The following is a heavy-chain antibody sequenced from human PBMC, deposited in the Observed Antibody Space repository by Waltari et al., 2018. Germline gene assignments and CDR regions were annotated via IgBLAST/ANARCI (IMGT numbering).Heavy chain of an antibody. CDR1: GFTFSSYA. Sequence: EVQLLESGGGLVQPGGSLRLSCAASGFTFSSYAMSWVRQAPGKGLEWVSAISGSGGSTYYADSGNGRFTISRDNSKNTLYLQMNSLRAEDTAVYYCAITVTTSDASFDIWGQGTMVTVSS. CDR2: ISGSGGST. V-gene: IGHV3-23*01. J-gene: IGHJ3*02. CDR3: AITVTTSDASFDI. D-gene: IGHD4-17*01.